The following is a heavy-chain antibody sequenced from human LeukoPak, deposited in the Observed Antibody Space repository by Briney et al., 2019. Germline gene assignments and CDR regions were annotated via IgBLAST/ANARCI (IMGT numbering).Heavy chain of an antibody. CDR3: ARENLCGGDCYSGY. Sequence: GGSLRLSCAASGFTVSSNYMSWVRQAPGKGLEWVSVIYSGGSTYYADSVKGRFTTSRDNSKNTLYLQMNSLRAEDTAVYYCARENLCGGDCYSGYWGQGTLVTVSS. D-gene: IGHD2-21*02. CDR2: IYSGGST. CDR1: GFTVSSNY. V-gene: IGHV3-66*01. J-gene: IGHJ4*02.